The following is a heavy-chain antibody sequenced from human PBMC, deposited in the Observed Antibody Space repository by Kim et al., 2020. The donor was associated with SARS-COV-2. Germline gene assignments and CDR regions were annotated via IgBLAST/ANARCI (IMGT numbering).Heavy chain of an antibody. J-gene: IGHJ4*02. CDR3: ARQGYSSSWYLDY. Sequence: YSPSCQGQVTISADKSISTAYLQWSSLKASDTAMYYCARQGYSSSWYLDYWGQGTLVTVSS. V-gene: IGHV5-51*01. D-gene: IGHD6-13*01.